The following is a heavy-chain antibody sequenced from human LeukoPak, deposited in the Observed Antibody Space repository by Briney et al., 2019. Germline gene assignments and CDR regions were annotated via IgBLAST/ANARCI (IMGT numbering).Heavy chain of an antibody. D-gene: IGHD6-19*01. CDR3: ARVVSSGWYETDY. CDR2: IYSGGST. Sequence: GGSLRLSCAASGFSVSSNYMSWVRQAPGKGLEWVSVIYSGGSTYCADSVKGRFTISRDNSKNTLYLQMNSLRAEDTAVYYCARVVSSGWYETDYWGQGTLVTVSS. V-gene: IGHV3-66*01. CDR1: GFSVSSNY. J-gene: IGHJ4*02.